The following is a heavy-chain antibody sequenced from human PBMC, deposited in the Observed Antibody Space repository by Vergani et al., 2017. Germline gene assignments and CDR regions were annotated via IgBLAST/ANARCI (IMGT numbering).Heavy chain of an antibody. Sequence: QVQLEESGPGLVKPSETLSLTCTVSGGSFNTYYWSWIRQSPGKGLEWIGEINHSGSTNYNPSLKSRVTISVDTSKNQFSLKLSSVTAADTAVYYCARGLRSSSWYELWGQGTLVTVSS. V-gene: IGHV4-59*12. J-gene: IGHJ4*02. D-gene: IGHD6-13*01. CDR1: GGSFNTYY. CDR3: ARGLRSSSWYEL. CDR2: INHSGST.